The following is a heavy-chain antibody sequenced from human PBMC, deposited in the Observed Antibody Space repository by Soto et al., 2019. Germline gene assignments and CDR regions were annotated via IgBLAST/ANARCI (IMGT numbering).Heavy chain of an antibody. V-gene: IGHV5-51*03. Sequence: EVQLVQSGAEVKKPGESLKISCKGSGYSFTNYWIAWVRQMTGKGLVWMGIIYPGDSDARYSPPFQGQVTISADKSINTAYLQWSSRKASDTAMYYCARMLGYCSSPSCSGDFDYWGQGTLVTVSS. D-gene: IGHD2-2*01. J-gene: IGHJ4*02. CDR2: IYPGDSDA. CDR3: ARMLGYCSSPSCSGDFDY. CDR1: GYSFTNYW.